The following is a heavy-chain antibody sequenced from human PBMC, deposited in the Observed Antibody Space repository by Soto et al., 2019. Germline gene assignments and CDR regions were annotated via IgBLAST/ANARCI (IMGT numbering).Heavy chain of an antibody. Sequence: ASVKVSCKASGYTVTSYGISWVRQTPGQGLEWMGWISTFHGNTNYAQKFQGSVTMTTDTSTSTAYMELRSLTSDDTAIYYCARDTYDTTGDPLDYRGKGTRVTVSS. V-gene: IGHV1-18*04. CDR3: ARDTYDTTGDPLDY. D-gene: IGHD3-22*01. J-gene: IGHJ4*02. CDR2: ISTFHGNT. CDR1: GYTVTSYG.